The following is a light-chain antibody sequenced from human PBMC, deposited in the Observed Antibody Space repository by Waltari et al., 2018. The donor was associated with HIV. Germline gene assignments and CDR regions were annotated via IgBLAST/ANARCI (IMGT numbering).Light chain of an antibody. V-gene: IGLV1-47*01. CDR1: SSNIESNY. Sequence: QSVLTQPPSASGTPGQRVTISCSGSSSNIESNYVYWYQQLPGTAPKLLIYMNNQRPSGVPDRFSGSKSGTSASLAISGLRSEDEADYYCAAWDASLSAWVFGGGTKLTVL. J-gene: IGLJ3*02. CDR3: AAWDASLSAWV. CDR2: MNN.